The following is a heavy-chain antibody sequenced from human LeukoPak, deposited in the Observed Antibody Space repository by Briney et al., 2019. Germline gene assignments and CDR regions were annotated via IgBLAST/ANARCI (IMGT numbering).Heavy chain of an antibody. Sequence: SETLSLTCTVSGYSISSGYYWGWIRQPPGKGLEWIGSISHSGSTYYNPSLKSRVTISVDTSKNQFSLKLSSVTAADTALYYCARDMRGDYAYYYYYYMDVWGKGTTVTVSS. D-gene: IGHD4-17*01. J-gene: IGHJ6*03. CDR3: ARDMRGDYAYYYYYYMDV. CDR2: ISHSGST. CDR1: GYSISSGYY. V-gene: IGHV4-38-2*02.